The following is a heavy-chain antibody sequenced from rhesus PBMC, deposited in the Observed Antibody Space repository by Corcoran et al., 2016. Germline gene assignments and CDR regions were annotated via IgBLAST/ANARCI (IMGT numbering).Heavy chain of an antibody. D-gene: IGHD3-16*01. CDR2: ISYTCCSS. CDR1: GFRFSDYY. CDR3: ARDEYYYSGSFPAY. Sequence: EVQLVEAGGGLAKPGGALRLSCAASGFRFSDYYMYWVRHVPGRGLEWVSGISYTCCSSYYADSVKGIFTISRENAKTTLYLQMDSLRAEDTAVYYCARDEYYYSGSFPAYWGQGVLVTVSS. V-gene: IGHV3S18*01. J-gene: IGHJ4*01.